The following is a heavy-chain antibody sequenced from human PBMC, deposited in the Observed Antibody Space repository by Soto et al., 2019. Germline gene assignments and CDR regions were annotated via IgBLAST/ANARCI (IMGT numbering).Heavy chain of an antibody. V-gene: IGHV1-18*01. J-gene: IGHJ4*02. Sequence: ASGYRYSCYCRRWARQSPGQGLEWMGWISAYNGNTNYAQKLQGRVTMTTDTSTSTAYMELRSLRSDDTAVYYCARSIAAAVDFDYWGQGTLVTVSS. D-gene: IGHD6-13*01. CDR1: GYRYSCYC. CDR3: ARSIAAAVDFDY. CDR2: ISAYNGNT.